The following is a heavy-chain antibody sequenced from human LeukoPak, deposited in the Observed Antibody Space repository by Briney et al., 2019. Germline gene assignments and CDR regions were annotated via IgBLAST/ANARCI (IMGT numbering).Heavy chain of an antibody. CDR1: GFTFSSYS. CDR3: ARDAYDSSGYSGAVDY. CDR2: ISSSSSYI. V-gene: IGHV3-21*01. D-gene: IGHD3-22*01. Sequence: GGSLRLSCAASGFTFSSYSMNWVRQAPGKGLEWVSSISSSSSYIYYADSVKGRFTISRDNAKNSLYLQMNSLRAEDTAVYYCARDAYDSSGYSGAVDYWGQGTLVTVSS. J-gene: IGHJ4*02.